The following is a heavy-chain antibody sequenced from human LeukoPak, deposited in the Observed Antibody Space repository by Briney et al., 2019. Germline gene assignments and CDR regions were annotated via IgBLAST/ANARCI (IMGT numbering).Heavy chain of an antibody. V-gene: IGHV3-23*01. CDR2: ISNSGSNT. Sequence: PGGSLRLSCVASGFTLSNYAMSWVRQTPGKGLEWVSVISNSGSNTYYADSVKGRFTISRDNSKNTLYLQMNSLRAEDTALYHCAKERSLNGGYSDGYFDHWGQGTLVTVSS. CDR1: GFTLSNYA. CDR3: AKERSLNGGYSDGYFDH. J-gene: IGHJ4*02. D-gene: IGHD4-23*01.